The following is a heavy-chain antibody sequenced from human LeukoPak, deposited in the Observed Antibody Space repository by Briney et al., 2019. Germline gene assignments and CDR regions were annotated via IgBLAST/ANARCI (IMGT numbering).Heavy chain of an antibody. D-gene: IGHD6-19*01. CDR3: AKDSAYSSGWYLDDY. CDR1: GFTFNSYA. CDR2: IGAGGGPT. V-gene: IGHV3-23*01. Sequence: GGSLRLSCAASGFTFNSYAMHWVRQPPGKGRGWVSAIGAGGGPTYYADPVKGRFTISRDDSKNTVYLQMNSLRAEDTALYFCAKDSAYSSGWYLDDYWGQGTLVTVSS. J-gene: IGHJ4*02.